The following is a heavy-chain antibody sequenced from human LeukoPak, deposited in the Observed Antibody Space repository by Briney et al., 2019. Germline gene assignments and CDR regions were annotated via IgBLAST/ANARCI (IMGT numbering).Heavy chain of an antibody. D-gene: IGHD6-19*01. CDR2: IHTSGST. J-gene: IGHJ4*02. V-gene: IGHV4-4*07. Sequence: SETLSLTCTVSGVSISSYYWSWIRQPAGKGLEWIGRIHTSGSTNYNPSLKSRVTMSVDTSKNQFSLKLSSVTAADTAVYYCARAPRVYSSPDYFDYWGQGTLVTVSS. CDR1: GVSISSYY. CDR3: ARAPRVYSSPDYFDY.